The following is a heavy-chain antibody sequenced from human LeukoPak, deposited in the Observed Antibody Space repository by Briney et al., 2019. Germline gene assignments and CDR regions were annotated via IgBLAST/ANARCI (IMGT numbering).Heavy chain of an antibody. CDR3: AREVHYYDSRNLLAEYFQH. Sequence: SETLSLTCTVSGGSISSYYWSWIRQPPGKGLEWIGYIYYSGSTYYNPSLKSRVTISVDTSKNQFSLKLSSVTAADTAVYYCAREVHYYDSRNLLAEYFQHWGQGTLVTVSS. V-gene: IGHV4-59*12. CDR1: GGSISSYY. D-gene: IGHD3-22*01. CDR2: IYYSGST. J-gene: IGHJ1*01.